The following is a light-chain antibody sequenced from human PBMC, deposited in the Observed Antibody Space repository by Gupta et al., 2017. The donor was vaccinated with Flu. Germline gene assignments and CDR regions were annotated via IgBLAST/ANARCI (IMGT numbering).Light chain of an antibody. V-gene: IGKV1-39*01. CDR2: AAS. CDR3: QQSYTTPHT. J-gene: IGKJ2*01. Sequence: DIHMTQSPSSLSASVGDRVTITCRASQRISTYLVWYQQKPGKAPKLLIYAASTLHSGVPSRFSGSGSGTDFTLTISSLQYEDFATYYCQQSYTTPHTFGQGTKLEIK. CDR1: QRISTY.